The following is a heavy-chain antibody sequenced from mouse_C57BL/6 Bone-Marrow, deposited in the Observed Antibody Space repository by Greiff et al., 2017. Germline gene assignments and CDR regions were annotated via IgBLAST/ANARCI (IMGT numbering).Heavy chain of an antibody. CDR2: IDPENGDT. J-gene: IGHJ4*01. CDR1: GFNIKDDY. D-gene: IGHD1-1*01. CDR3: TALITTVVATDFYAMDY. V-gene: IGHV14-4*01. Sequence: EVQLQQSGAELVRPGASVKLSCTASGFNIKDDYMHWVKQRPEQGLEWIGWIDPENGDTEYASKFQGKAIITADTSSNTAYLQLSSLTSEDTAVYYCTALITTVVATDFYAMDYWGQGTSVTVSS.